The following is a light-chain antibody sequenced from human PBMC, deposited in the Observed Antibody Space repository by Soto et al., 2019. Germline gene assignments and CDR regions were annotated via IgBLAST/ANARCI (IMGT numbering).Light chain of an antibody. V-gene: IGKV3-15*01. CDR3: QQYNNWPPWT. Sequence: EIVMTQSPATLSVSPGERATLSCRASQSVRSNLAWYQQKPGQAPRLLIYGVSTRATGTPARFSGSGSETEFTLTISSLQSEDFAVYYCQQYNNWPPWTFGQGTNVEVK. J-gene: IGKJ1*01. CDR1: QSVRSN. CDR2: GVS.